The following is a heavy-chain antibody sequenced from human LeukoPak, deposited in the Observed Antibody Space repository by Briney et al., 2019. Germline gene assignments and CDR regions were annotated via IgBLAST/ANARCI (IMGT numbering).Heavy chain of an antibody. V-gene: IGHV4-59*01. CDR1: GGSISSYY. Sequence: PSETLSLTCTLSGGSISSYYWSWIRQPPEKGLEWSGYIYSSGSTNYNPSLKSRVTISVDTSKNQFSLKLSSVTAADTAVYYCARDGATVTTFNYDAFDIWGQGTMVTVSS. CDR2: IYSSGST. D-gene: IGHD4-17*01. CDR3: ARDGATVTTFNYDAFDI. J-gene: IGHJ3*02.